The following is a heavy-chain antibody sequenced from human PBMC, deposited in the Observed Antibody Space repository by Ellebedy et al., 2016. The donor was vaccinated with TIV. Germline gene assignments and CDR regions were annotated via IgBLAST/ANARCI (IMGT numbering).Heavy chain of an antibody. J-gene: IGHJ4*02. CDR2: ISGISSYI. CDR3: ARGTAMVGVYY. D-gene: IGHD5-18*01. CDR1: GFTFSSYS. Sequence: PGGSLRLSCAASGFTFSSYSMYWVRQAPGKGLEWVSSISGISSYIHYADSIKGRFTISRDNAKNSLYLQMNSLRAEATAVYYCARGTAMVGVYYWGQGTLVTVS. V-gene: IGHV3-21*01.